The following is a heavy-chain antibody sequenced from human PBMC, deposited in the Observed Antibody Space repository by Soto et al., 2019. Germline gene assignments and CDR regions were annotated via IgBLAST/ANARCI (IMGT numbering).Heavy chain of an antibody. D-gene: IGHD3-22*01. V-gene: IGHV3-7*04. Sequence: EVQLVESGGGLVQPGGSLRLSCAASGFPFSTYWMSWVRQAPGKGLEWVANIKQDGRAAWYVDSVKGRFTISRDNAKKSLYLQMNGLRVEDTAVYYCARGDYHDTSGPFSDAFDIWGQGTLVTVSS. CDR1: GFPFSTYW. CDR2: IKQDGRAA. CDR3: ARGDYHDTSGPFSDAFDI. J-gene: IGHJ3*02.